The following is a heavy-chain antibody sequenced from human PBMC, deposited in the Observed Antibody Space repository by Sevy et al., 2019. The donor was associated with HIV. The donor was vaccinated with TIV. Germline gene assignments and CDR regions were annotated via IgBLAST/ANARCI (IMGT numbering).Heavy chain of an antibody. CDR1: GFRFSDEP. CDR3: VRDTQFGFDY. Sequence: GGSLRLSCVASGFRFSDEPMNWVRQAPGKGLEWISNIRSDSSVMSYADTVRGRFNVSRDNARNSLSLQLNSLRDEDTALYYCVRDTQFGFDYWGQGTLVTVSS. D-gene: IGHD3-16*01. V-gene: IGHV3-48*02. CDR2: IRSDSSVM. J-gene: IGHJ4*02.